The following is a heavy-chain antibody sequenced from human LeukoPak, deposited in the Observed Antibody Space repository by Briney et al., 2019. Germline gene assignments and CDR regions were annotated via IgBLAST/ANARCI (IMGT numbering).Heavy chain of an antibody. Sequence: SETLSLTCTVSGGSISSYYWSWIRQPPGKGLEWIGYIYYSGSTNYNPSLKSRVTISVDTSKNQFSLKLSSMPAAVTAAYYCARHYYDSSGPTAWDYWGQGTLVTVSS. J-gene: IGHJ4*02. V-gene: IGHV4-59*08. CDR2: IYYSGST. CDR3: ARHYYDSSGPTAWDY. CDR1: GGSISSYY. D-gene: IGHD3-22*01.